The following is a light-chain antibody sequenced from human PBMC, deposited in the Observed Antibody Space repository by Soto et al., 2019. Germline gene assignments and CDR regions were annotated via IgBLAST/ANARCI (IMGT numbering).Light chain of an antibody. CDR2: DVS. CDR3: SSHTSSSTRV. Sequence: QSALTQPASVSGSPGQSTTISCTGTSSDVGGYNYVSWYQQHPGKAPKLMIYDVSNRPSGVSNRFSGSKSGNTASLTISGFQSEDEADYYCSSHTSSSTRVFGTGTKVTVL. CDR1: SSDVGGYNY. J-gene: IGLJ1*01. V-gene: IGLV2-14*01.